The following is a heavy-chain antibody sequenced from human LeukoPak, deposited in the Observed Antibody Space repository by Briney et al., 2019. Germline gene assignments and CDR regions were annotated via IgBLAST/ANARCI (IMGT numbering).Heavy chain of an antibody. J-gene: IGHJ4*02. V-gene: IGHV3-11*06. CDR3: ARVMTYSSSWYYFDY. CDR1: GFTFSDYY. D-gene: IGHD6-13*01. CDR2: ISSSSSYT. Sequence: PGGSLRLSCAASGFTFSDYYMSWVRQAPGKGLEWVSYISSSSSYTNYADSVKGRFTISRDNAKNSLYLQMNSLRAEDTAVYYCARVMTYSSSWYYFDYWGQGTLVTVSS.